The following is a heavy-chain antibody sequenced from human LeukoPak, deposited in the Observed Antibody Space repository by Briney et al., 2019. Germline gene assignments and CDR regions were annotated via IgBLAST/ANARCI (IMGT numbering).Heavy chain of an antibody. CDR3: ASLEGGLSDGR. J-gene: IGHJ4*02. CDR1: GFPVRSRY. V-gene: IGHV3-53*01. CDR2: IYSGGTT. Sequence: GGSLRLSCEVSGFPVRSRYMTWVRQPPGKGLECVAVIYSGGTTYHIDSVKGRFTISRDISKSTMYLEMNNLRVEDTAIYYCASLEGGLSDGRWGQGTLVTVSS. D-gene: IGHD3-3*01.